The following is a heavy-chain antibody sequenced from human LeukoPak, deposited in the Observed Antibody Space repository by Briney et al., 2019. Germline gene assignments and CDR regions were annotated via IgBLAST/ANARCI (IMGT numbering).Heavy chain of an antibody. CDR3: ARGSSGYYRFDY. J-gene: IGHJ4*02. D-gene: IGHD3-22*01. Sequence: SVKVSCKASGGTFSSYAISWVRQAPGQGLEWMGGIIPIFGTANYAQKFQGRVTITADKSTSTAYMELSSLRSEDTAVYYCARGSSGYYRFDYWGQGTLVTVSS. CDR1: GGTFSSYA. CDR2: IIPIFGTA. V-gene: IGHV1-69*06.